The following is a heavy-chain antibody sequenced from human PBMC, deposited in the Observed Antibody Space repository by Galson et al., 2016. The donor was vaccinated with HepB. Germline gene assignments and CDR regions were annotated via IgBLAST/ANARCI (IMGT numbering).Heavy chain of an antibody. V-gene: IGHV3-48*03. CDR3: VRDSRGGSRFYYYGLDV. J-gene: IGHJ6*02. D-gene: IGHD3-10*01. CDR1: GFTFSSYA. Sequence: SLRLSCAASGFTFSSYAMHWVRQAPGKGLEWLSYISSNGNTIYYADSVKGRFTISRDNAEKSLYLQMNSLRAEDTALYYCVRDSRGGSRFYYYGLDVWGQGTTVTVSS. CDR2: ISSNGNTI.